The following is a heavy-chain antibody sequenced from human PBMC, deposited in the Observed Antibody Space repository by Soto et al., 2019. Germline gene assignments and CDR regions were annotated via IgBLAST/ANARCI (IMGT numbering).Heavy chain of an antibody. V-gene: IGHV1-69*06. D-gene: IGHD4-17*01. Sequence: SVKVSCKASGGTFSSYAISWVRQAPGQGLEWMGGIIPIFGTANYAQKFQGRVTITADKSTSTAYMELSSLRSEDTAVYYCARTTVVTFIGAFDIWGQGTMVTVSS. CDR1: GGTFSSYA. CDR2: IIPIFGTA. J-gene: IGHJ3*02. CDR3: ARTTVVTFIGAFDI.